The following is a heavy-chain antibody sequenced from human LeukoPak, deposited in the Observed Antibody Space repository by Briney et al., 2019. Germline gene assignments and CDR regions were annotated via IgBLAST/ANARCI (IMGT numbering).Heavy chain of an antibody. V-gene: IGHV3-11*03. Sequence: PGGSLRLSCAASGFAFGDYHMSWIRQAPGKGLEWVSYISRSSDYKDFADSGRGRFTVSRDNAKNSMYLQMSSLRAEDTAVYYCAGPTCLRGAYCSTNFWGQGTLVTVSS. CDR3: AGPTCLRGAYCSTNF. CDR1: GFAFGDYH. CDR2: ISRSSDYK. J-gene: IGHJ4*02. D-gene: IGHD2-2*01.